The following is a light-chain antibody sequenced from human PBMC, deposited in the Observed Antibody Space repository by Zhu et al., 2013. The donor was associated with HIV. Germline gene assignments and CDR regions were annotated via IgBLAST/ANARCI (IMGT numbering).Light chain of an antibody. J-gene: IGLJ3*02. CDR2: EGS. V-gene: IGLV2-14*01. Sequence: QSALTQPASVSGSPGQSIAISCTGTSSDVGAYKFVSWYQHHPGKAPKLMIYEGSKRPSGVSNRFSGSKSGTSASLNIIDLQAGDEAEYYCGVWDGSLTALSWVFGGGTKLTVL. CDR1: SSDVGAYKF. CDR3: GVWDGSLTALSWV.